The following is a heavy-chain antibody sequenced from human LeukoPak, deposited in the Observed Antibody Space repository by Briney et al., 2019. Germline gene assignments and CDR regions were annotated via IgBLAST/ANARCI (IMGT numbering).Heavy chain of an antibody. J-gene: IGHJ4*02. V-gene: IGHV1-2*02. CDR2: INPNSGGT. D-gene: IGHD3-3*01. CDR3: ARDRDTIFGVVISYYFDY. Sequence: ASVKVSCKASGYTFTGYYMHWVRLAPGQGHEWMGWINPNSGGTNYAQKFQGRVTMTRDTSISTAYMELSRLRSDDTAVYYCARDRDTIFGVVISYYFDYWGQGTLVTVSS. CDR1: GYTFTGYY.